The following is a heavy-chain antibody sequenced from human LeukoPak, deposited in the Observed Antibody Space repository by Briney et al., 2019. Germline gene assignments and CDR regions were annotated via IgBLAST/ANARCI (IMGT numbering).Heavy chain of an antibody. Sequence: SETLSLTCAVYGGSFSGYYWSWIRQPPGKGLEWIGEINHSGSTNYNPSLKSRVTISVDTSKNQFSLKLSSVTAADTAVYYCARDSVTTDALDSWGEGTMVTVSS. CDR3: ARDSVTTDALDS. CDR1: GGSFSGYY. J-gene: IGHJ3*02. V-gene: IGHV4-34*01. CDR2: INHSGST. D-gene: IGHD4-17*01.